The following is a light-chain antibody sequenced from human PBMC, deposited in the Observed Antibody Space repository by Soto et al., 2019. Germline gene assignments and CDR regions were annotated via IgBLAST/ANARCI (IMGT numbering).Light chain of an antibody. CDR3: SSYTTSIAVI. J-gene: IGLJ2*01. CDR1: SSDVGGYNY. CDR2: DVS. Sequence: QSVLTQPASVSGSPGQSITISCTGTSSDVGGYNYVSWYQLLPGKAPKLMIYDVSNRPSGVSNRFSGSKSGNTASLTISGLQAEDEADYYCSSYTTSIAVIFGGGTKVTVL. V-gene: IGLV2-14*01.